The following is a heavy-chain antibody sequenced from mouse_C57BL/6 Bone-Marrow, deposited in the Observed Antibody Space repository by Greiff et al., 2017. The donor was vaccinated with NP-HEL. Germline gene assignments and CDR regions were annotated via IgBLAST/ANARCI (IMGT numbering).Heavy chain of an antibody. Sequence: EVKLVESGGGLVQPGESLKLSCESNEYEFPSHDMSWVRKTPEKRLEWVATISSGGSYTYYPDNVKGRFTISRDNAKNTLYRQMSSLKSEDTAMYYCARLWYYYAMDYWGQGTSVTVSS. V-gene: IGHV5-2*03. CDR3: ARLWYYYAMDY. D-gene: IGHD1-1*02. CDR2: ISSGGSYT. J-gene: IGHJ4*01. CDR1: EYEFPSHD.